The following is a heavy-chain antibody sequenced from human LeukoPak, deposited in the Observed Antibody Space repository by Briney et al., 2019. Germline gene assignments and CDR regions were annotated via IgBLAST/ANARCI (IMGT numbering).Heavy chain of an antibody. CDR2: IYYSGST. Sequence: SETLSLTCTVSGGSISSYYWSWIRQPPGKGLEWIGYIYYSGSTNYNPSLKSRVTISVDTSKNQFSLKLSSVTAADTAVYYCARGVGIAARFGRPFFDYWGQGTLVTVSS. D-gene: IGHD6-6*01. J-gene: IGHJ4*02. V-gene: IGHV4-59*08. CDR1: GGSISSYY. CDR3: ARGVGIAARFGRPFFDY.